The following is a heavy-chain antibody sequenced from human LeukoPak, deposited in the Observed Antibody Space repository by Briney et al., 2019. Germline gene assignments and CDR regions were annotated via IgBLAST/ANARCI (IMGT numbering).Heavy chain of an antibody. D-gene: IGHD6-13*01. J-gene: IGHJ4*02. CDR2: TYYRSKWYY. Sequence: SQTLSLTCAISVDSVSSNSAAWNWIRQSPSRGLEWLGRTYYRSKWYYDYATSVKSRITINSDTSKNQFSLHLNSVTPEDTAMYYCAREKFVFVAAAGAFDHWGQGTLVTVSS. V-gene: IGHV6-1*01. CDR1: VDSVSSNSAA. CDR3: AREKFVFVAAAGAFDH.